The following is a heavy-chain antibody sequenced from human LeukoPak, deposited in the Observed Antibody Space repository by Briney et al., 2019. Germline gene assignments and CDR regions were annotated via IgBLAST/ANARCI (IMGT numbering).Heavy chain of an antibody. Sequence: GEFLNICRQGCGYSVTSYVSGGVPQRPGKGGEWEGIIHPAESDIRSRPSFQGQVTISADKSISTAYLQWSSLKASDTAMYYSARLGDYSNYGVPYYIDVWGKGSTVTVSS. CDR1: GYSVTSYV. CDR2: IHPAESDI. V-gene: IGHV5-51*01. D-gene: IGHD4-11*01. CDR3: ARLGDYSNYGVPYYIDV. J-gene: IGHJ6*03.